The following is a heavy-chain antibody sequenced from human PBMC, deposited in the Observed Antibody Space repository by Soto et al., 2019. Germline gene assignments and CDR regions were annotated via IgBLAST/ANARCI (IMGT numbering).Heavy chain of an antibody. CDR2: INHSGST. D-gene: IGHD3-16*02. J-gene: IGHJ4*02. V-gene: IGHV4-34*01. CDR3: AIGLSRFGELSLFGF. CDR1: GGSFSGYY. Sequence: QVQLQQWGAGLLKPSETLSLTCAVYGGSFSGYYWSWIRQPPGKGLELIGEINHSGSTNYNPSLKSRVTISVDTSKNQFSLKLSSVTAADTAVYYCAIGLSRFGELSLFGFWGQGTLVTVSS.